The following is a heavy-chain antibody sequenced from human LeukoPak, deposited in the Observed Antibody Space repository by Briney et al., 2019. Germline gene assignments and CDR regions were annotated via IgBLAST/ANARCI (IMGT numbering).Heavy chain of an antibody. V-gene: IGHV3-21*01. D-gene: IGHD2-2*01. J-gene: IGHJ6*02. Sequence: GGSLRLSCAASGFTFSSYAMSWVRQAPGEGLEWVSSISSSSSYIYYADSVRGRFTISRDNSKFTLYMQMNSLRAEDTAVYYCARVRAGYCTSTSCYTGMDVWGQGTTVTVSS. CDR3: ARVRAGYCTSTSCYTGMDV. CDR1: GFTFSSYA. CDR2: ISSSSSYI.